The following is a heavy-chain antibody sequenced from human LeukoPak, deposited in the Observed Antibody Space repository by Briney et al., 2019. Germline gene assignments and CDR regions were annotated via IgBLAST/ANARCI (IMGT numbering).Heavy chain of an antibody. CDR2: IYYSGST. Sequence: SQTLSLTCTVSGGSISGGSYYWSWIRQPPGKGLEWIGYIYYSGSTKYNLSLKSRVTISVDTSKNQLPLKLSSVTAADTAVYYRARGEYGLFDYWGQGTLVTVSS. J-gene: IGHJ4*02. V-gene: IGHV4-61*01. CDR1: GGSISGGSYY. D-gene: IGHD2/OR15-2a*01. CDR3: ARGEYGLFDY.